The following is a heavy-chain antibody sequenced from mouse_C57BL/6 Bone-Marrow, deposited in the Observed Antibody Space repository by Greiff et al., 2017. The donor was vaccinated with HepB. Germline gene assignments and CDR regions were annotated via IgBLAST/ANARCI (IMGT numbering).Heavy chain of an antibody. D-gene: IGHD4-1*01. CDR2: IHPNSGST. CDR1: GYTFTSYW. Sequence: VQLQQPGAELVKPGASVKLSCKASGYTFTSYWMHWVKQRPGQGLEWIGMIHPNSGSTNYNEKFKSKATLTVDKSSSTAYMQLSSLTSEDSAVYYCARCPNWDVRYFDYWGQGTTLTVSS. V-gene: IGHV1-64*01. J-gene: IGHJ2*01. CDR3: ARCPNWDVRYFDY.